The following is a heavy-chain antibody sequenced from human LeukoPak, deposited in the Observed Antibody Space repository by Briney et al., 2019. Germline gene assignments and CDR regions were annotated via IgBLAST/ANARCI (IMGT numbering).Heavy chain of an antibody. CDR2: IYYTGSGSA. D-gene: IGHD3-9*01. J-gene: IGHJ4*02. V-gene: IGHV4-59*01. CDR1: GGSISDYY. Sequence: SETLSLTCTVSGGSISDYYWSWLRQPPGKGLEWIASIYYTGSGSANYNPSLKSRVSILVDTSQNQFSLKLTSVTAADTAVYYCARVSSWDYDMLTGSNNLYYFDYWGQGTLVTISS. CDR3: ARVSSWDYDMLTGSNNLYYFDY.